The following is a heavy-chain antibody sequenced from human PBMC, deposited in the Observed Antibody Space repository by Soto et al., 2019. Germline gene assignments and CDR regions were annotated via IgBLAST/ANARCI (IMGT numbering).Heavy chain of an antibody. CDR1: GFTFSSHW. CDR3: VDTFSLAY. D-gene: IGHD5-18*01. Sequence: GGSLRLSCAASGFTFSSHWMHWVRQPPGKGLQWVAHINNDGSSTTYADSVKGRFTISRDNGKNTVYLQMNSLRAEDTAKYYCVDTFSLAYWGQGILVTVSS. V-gene: IGHV3-74*03. J-gene: IGHJ4*02. CDR2: INNDGSST.